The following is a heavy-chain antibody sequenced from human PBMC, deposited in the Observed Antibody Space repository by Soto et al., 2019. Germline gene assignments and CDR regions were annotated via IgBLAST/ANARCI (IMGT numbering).Heavy chain of an antibody. D-gene: IGHD3-3*01. Sequence: PGGSLRLSCAASGFTFSGYYMSWIRQAPGKGLECISYISSSGDRTKYADSVKGRFTISRDNSKNTLYLQMNSLRAEDTAVYYCARDKRDLRFLEWSYYFDYWGQGTLVTVSS. CDR3: ARDKRDLRFLEWSYYFDY. V-gene: IGHV3-11*06. J-gene: IGHJ4*02. CDR1: GFTFSGYY. CDR2: ISSSGDRT.